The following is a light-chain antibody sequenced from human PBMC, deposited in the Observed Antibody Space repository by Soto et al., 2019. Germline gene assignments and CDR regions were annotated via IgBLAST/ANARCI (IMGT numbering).Light chain of an antibody. CDR3: ATSDGSLTGEV. CDR1: SSDIGNNY. J-gene: IGLJ2*01. CDR2: DNN. Sequence: QSVLTQPPSVSAAPGQKVTISCSGSSSDIGNNYVSWYQQLPGTAPKLLIYDNNKRPSGIPDRFSGSKSGTSGTLDITQRQTGDETDYYCATSDGSLTGEVFGGGTKVTVI. V-gene: IGLV1-51*01.